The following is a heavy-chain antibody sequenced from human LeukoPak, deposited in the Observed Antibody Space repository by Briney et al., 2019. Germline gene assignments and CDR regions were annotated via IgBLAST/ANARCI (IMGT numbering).Heavy chain of an antibody. V-gene: IGHV3-66*02. CDR2: IYSGGST. CDR3: ARDYY. CDR1: GFTFSSYS. D-gene: IGHD3-10*01. J-gene: IGHJ4*02. Sequence: GGSLRLSCAASGFTFSSYSMNWVRQAPGKGLEWVSVIYSGGSTYYADSVKGRFTISRDNSKNTLYLQMNSLRAEDTAVYYCARDYYWGQGTLVTVSS.